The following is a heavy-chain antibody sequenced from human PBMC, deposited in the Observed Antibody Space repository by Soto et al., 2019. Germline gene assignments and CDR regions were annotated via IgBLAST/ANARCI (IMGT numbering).Heavy chain of an antibody. Sequence: PVGSLRLSCAASAVVFKNAWLSCVRHSPGEWLEWVGRIRSRADRGTADYAAPVRGRFTITRDDSTSVLYLQMDSLKNEDTAVYYCTTDLPYYYGSSGYYNEKWGQGTRVNVSS. CDR3: TTDLPYYYGSSGYYNEK. J-gene: IGHJ4*02. V-gene: IGHV3-15*01. D-gene: IGHD3-22*01. CDR1: AVVFKNAW. CDR2: IRSRADRGTA.